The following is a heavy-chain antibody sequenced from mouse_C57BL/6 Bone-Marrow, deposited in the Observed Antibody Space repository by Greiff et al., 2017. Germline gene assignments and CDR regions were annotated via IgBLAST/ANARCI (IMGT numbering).Heavy chain of an antibody. J-gene: IGHJ1*03. CDR2: IYPRSGNT. CDR1: GYTFTSYG. Sequence: LVESGAELARPGASVKLSCKASGYTFTSYGIRWVKQRTGPGLEWIGDIYPRSGNTYYNEKFKGKATLTADKSSSTAYMELRSLTSEDSAVDYCARSGDYDENFDVWGTGTTVTVSA. V-gene: IGHV1-81*01. CDR3: ARSGDYDENFDV. D-gene: IGHD2-4*01.